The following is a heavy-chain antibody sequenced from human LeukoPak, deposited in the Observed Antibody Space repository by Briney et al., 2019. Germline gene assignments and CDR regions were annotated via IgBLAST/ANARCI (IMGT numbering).Heavy chain of an antibody. J-gene: IGHJ4*02. D-gene: IGHD3-22*01. V-gene: IGHV3-23*01. Sequence: AGGSLRLSCAVSGITLSNYAMSWVRQAPGKGLEWVAGISDSGGSTNYADSVKGRFTISRDNPKNTLYLQMNSLRAEDTAVYFCAKRGVVIRVILVGFHKEAYYFDSWGQGALVTVSS. CDR2: ISDSGGST. CDR3: AKRGVVIRVILVGFHKEAYYFDS. CDR1: GITLSNYA.